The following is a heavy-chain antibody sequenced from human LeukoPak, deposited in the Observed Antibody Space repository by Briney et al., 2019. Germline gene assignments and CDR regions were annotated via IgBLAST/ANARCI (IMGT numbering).Heavy chain of an antibody. CDR2: ISSSGSTI. J-gene: IGHJ4*02. Sequence: HPGGSLRLSCAASGFTFSSYSMNWVRQAPGKGLEWVSYISSSGSTIYYADSVKGRFTISRDNAKNSLYLQMNSLRAEDTAVYYCARDPMYYYDSSGYYKPFDYWGQGTLVTVSS. CDR1: GFTFSSYS. CDR3: ARDPMYYYDSSGYYKPFDY. V-gene: IGHV3-48*01. D-gene: IGHD3-22*01.